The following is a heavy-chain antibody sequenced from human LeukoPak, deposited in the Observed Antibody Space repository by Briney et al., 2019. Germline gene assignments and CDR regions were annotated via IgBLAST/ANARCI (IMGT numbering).Heavy chain of an antibody. J-gene: IGHJ4*02. D-gene: IGHD2-15*01. CDR2: IYYTGAP. CDR1: AGSISSGPYY. V-gene: IGHV4-31*03. Sequence: SETLSLTCTVSAGSISSGPYYWSCSRPHPGKGMEWIGYIYYTGAPYYNPSLGSRVTISVDTSKNQFSLNLKSVTAADTAVYYCASAAAYIAALDYWGQGTLVTVSS. CDR3: ASAAAYIAALDY.